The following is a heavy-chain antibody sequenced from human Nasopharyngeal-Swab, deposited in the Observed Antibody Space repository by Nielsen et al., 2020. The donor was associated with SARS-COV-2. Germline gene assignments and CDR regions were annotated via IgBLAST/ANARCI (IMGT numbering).Heavy chain of an antibody. CDR1: GFTFSSYA. D-gene: IGHD3-16*01. Sequence: GGSLRLSCAASGFTFSSYAMSWVRQAPGKGLEWVSAISGSGGSTYYADSVKGRFIISRDNSKNTLYLQMNSLRAEDTAVYYCAKDPTRLWDVSIWGQGTLVTVSS. CDR2: ISGSGGST. J-gene: IGHJ4*02. CDR3: AKDPTRLWDVSI. V-gene: IGHV3-23*01.